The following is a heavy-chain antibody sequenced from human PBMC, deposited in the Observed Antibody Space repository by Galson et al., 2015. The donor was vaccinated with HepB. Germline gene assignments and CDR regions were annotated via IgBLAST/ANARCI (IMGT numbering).Heavy chain of an antibody. V-gene: IGHV3-30*18. Sequence: SLRLSCAASGFTFRSYGMHWVRQAPGKGLEWVAVISYDGSNKYYADSVKGRFTISRDNSKSTLYLQMDNLRAEDTGVYYCAKEVNYGGNLPADYWGQGTLVTVSS. CDR3: AKEVNYGGNLPADY. D-gene: IGHD4-23*01. J-gene: IGHJ4*02. CDR2: ISYDGSNK. CDR1: GFTFRSYG.